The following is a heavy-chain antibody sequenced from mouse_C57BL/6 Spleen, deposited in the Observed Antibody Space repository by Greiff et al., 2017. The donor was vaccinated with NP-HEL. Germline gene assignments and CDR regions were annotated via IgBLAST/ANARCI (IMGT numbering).Heavy chain of an antibody. V-gene: IGHV2-2*01. Sequence: QVQLKESGPGLVQPSQSLSITCTVSGFSLTSYGVHWVRQSPGKGLEWLGVIWSGGSTDYNAAFISRLSISKDNSKSQVFFKMNSLQADDTAIYYCARRDYGRGGYAMDYWGQGTSVTVSS. D-gene: IGHD1-1*01. CDR3: ARRDYGRGGYAMDY. CDR1: GFSLTSYG. CDR2: IWSGGST. J-gene: IGHJ4*01.